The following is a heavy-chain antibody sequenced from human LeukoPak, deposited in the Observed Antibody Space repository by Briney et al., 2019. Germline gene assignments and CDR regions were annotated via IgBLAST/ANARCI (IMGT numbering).Heavy chain of an antibody. CDR2: TNHSGST. Sequence: SETLSLTCAVYGGSFSGYYWSWIRQPPGKGLEWIGETNHSGSTNYNPSLKSRVTISVDTSKNQFSLKLSSVTAADTAVYYCARDFRVWGSYRIDYWGQGTLVTVSS. CDR3: ARDFRVWGSYRIDY. D-gene: IGHD3-16*02. J-gene: IGHJ4*02. V-gene: IGHV4-34*01. CDR1: GGSFSGYY.